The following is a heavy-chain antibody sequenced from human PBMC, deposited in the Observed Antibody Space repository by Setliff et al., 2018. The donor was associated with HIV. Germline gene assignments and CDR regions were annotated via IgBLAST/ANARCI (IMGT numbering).Heavy chain of an antibody. CDR1: GFAFSDYS. CDR3: ARQQWLGVDWFDP. J-gene: IGHJ5*02. Sequence: GGSLRLSCAASGFAFSDYSINWVRQPPGKGLEWVSYISSSGSTIYYADSVKGRFTISRDNAKNSLYLQMNSLRAEDTAVYYCARQQWLGVDWFDPWGQGTLVTVSS. CDR2: ISSSGSTI. D-gene: IGHD6-19*01. V-gene: IGHV3-48*04.